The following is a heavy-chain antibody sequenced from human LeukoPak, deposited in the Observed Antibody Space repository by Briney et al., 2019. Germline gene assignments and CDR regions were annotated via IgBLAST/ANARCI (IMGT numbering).Heavy chain of an antibody. D-gene: IGHD3-16*02. Sequence: GGSLRLSCAASGFTFINAWMSWVRQAPGKGLEWVGRIKSKGAGGTIDYAAPVKGRFTISRDDSKNTLYLQMNSLKTEDTAVYYCTAGLGYTDHDYWDQGTLVTVSS. V-gene: IGHV3-15*01. CDR2: IKSKGAGGTI. J-gene: IGHJ4*02. CDR1: GFTFINAW. CDR3: TAGLGYTDHDY.